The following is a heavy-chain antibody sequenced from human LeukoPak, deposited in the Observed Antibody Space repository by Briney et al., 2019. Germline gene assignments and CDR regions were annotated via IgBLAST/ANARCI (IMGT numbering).Heavy chain of an antibody. CDR1: GFSFSGSA. CDR2: IRSRGNNYAT. CDR3: TRTYDNGMDV. J-gene: IGHJ6*02. D-gene: IGHD3-22*01. V-gene: IGHV3-73*01. Sequence: GGSLKLSCAGSGFSFSGSAMHWVRQASGKGLEWVGRIRSRGNNYATAYDASVKGRFTISRDDSKNTPYLQMNSLKTDDTAVYYCTRTYDNGMDVWGQGTTVTVSS.